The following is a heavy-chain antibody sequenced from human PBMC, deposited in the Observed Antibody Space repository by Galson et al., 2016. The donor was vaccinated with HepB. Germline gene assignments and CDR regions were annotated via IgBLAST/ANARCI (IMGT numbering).Heavy chain of an antibody. CDR2: ISSRSTYI. V-gene: IGHV3-21*04. Sequence: SLRLSCAASGFTFSTQSMNWVRQAPGKGLEWVSSISSRSTYIHYADSVEGRFTISRDNSKNTVSLQMNSLRVEDTAIYYCAKGWSYYPNYFQSWGQGTLVSVSS. CDR3: AKGWSYYPNYFQS. D-gene: IGHD1-26*01. J-gene: IGHJ1*01. CDR1: GFTFSTQS.